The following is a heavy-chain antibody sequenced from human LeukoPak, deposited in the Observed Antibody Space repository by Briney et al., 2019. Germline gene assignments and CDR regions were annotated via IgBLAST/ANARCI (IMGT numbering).Heavy chain of an antibody. CDR1: GFTFDDYA. V-gene: IGHV3-9*01. CDR3: ASHYGSGGPFDY. CDR2: ISWSSGSI. D-gene: IGHD3-10*01. J-gene: IGHJ4*02. Sequence: PGGSLRLSCAASGFTFDDYAMHWVRQAPGKGLEWVSGISWSSGSIGYADSVKGRFTISRDNAKNSLYLQMNSLRAEDTAVYYCASHYGSGGPFDYWGQGTLVTVSS.